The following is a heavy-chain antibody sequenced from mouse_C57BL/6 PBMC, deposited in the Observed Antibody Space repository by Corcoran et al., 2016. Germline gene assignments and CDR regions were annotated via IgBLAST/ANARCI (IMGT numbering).Heavy chain of an antibody. J-gene: IGHJ1*03. CDR1: GYTFTDCY. CDR3: ARGGSNYGHWYVDV. V-gene: IGHV1-76*01. Sequence: QVQLKQSGAELVRPGASVKLSCKASGYTFTDCYINWVKQRPGQGREWSARNYPGSGNTYYNEKFKGKATLTAEKSSSTANMQLSSLTSEDSAVYVCARGGSNYGHWYVDVWGTGTTVTVSS. D-gene: IGHD1-1*01. CDR2: NYPGSGNT.